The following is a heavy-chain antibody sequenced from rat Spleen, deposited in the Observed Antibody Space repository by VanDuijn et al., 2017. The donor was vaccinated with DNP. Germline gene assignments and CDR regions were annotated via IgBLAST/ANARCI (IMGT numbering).Heavy chain of an antibody. CDR1: GFTFNNYW. CDR3: GRRRSSYDY. V-gene: IGHV5-31*01. J-gene: IGHJ2*01. D-gene: IGHD1-2*01. Sequence: EVQLVESGGDLVQPGRSLKLSCVASGFTFNNYWMTWIRHVPGKGLEWVASITSGGGSTYYPDSVKGRFTIYRDDAKNTLYLQMDSLRSEDTATYFCGRRRSSYDYWGQGTMVTVSS. CDR2: ITSGGGST.